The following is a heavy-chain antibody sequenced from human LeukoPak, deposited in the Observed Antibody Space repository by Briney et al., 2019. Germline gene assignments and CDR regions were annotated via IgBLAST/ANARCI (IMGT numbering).Heavy chain of an antibody. J-gene: IGHJ4*02. CDR1: GGSISSYY. CDR3: ARVESAAGTSGYFYFDY. CDR2: IYYSGST. Sequence: KPSETLSLTCTVSGGSISSYYWSWIRQPPGKGLEWIGYIYYSGSTNYNPSLKSRVTISVDTSKNQFSLKLSSVTAADTAVYYCARVESAAGTSGYFYFDYWGQGTLVTVSS. D-gene: IGHD6-13*01. V-gene: IGHV4-59*01.